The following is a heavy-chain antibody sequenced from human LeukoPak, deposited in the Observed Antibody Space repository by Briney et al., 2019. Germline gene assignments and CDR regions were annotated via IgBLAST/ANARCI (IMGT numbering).Heavy chain of an antibody. Sequence: SVKVSCKASGGAFSSYAISWVRQAPGQGLEWMGGIIPIFGTANYAQKFQGRVTITTDESTSTAYMELSSLRSEDTAVYYCARGFLQQDWYFDLWGRGTLVTVSS. CDR2: IIPIFGTA. V-gene: IGHV1-69*05. CDR1: GGAFSSYA. D-gene: IGHD6-13*01. CDR3: ARGFLQQDWYFDL. J-gene: IGHJ2*01.